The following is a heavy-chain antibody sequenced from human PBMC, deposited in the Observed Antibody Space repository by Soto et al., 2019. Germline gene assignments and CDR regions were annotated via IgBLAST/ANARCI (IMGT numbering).Heavy chain of an antibody. D-gene: IGHD4-4*01. V-gene: IGHV3-21*01. CDR3: ARDRTASDSKMFDY. Sequence: EGQLVESGGGLVKPGGSLRLSCAASGFTFSSYSMNLVPQAPGKGLELVSSISSSISYIYYADLVKGRFTISRDNAKNSLYLQMNSLRAEDTAVYYCARDRTASDSKMFDYWGQGTLVTVSS. CDR1: GFTFSSYS. J-gene: IGHJ4*02. CDR2: ISSSISYI.